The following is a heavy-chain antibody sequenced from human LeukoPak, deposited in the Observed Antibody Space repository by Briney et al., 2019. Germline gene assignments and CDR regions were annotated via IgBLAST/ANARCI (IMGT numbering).Heavy chain of an antibody. Sequence: GGSLRLSCAASGFTFSSYSMNWVRQAPGKGLEWVSSISSSSSYIYYADSVKGRFTISRDNAKNSLYLQMNSLRAEDTAVYYCVRDGYNWNDEWAFDIWGQGTMVTVSS. D-gene: IGHD1-1*01. CDR2: ISSSSSYI. CDR1: GFTFSSYS. CDR3: VRDGYNWNDEWAFDI. V-gene: IGHV3-21*01. J-gene: IGHJ3*02.